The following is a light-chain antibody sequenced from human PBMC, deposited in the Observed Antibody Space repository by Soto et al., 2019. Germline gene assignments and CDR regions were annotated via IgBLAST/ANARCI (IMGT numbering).Light chain of an antibody. CDR2: GAS. V-gene: IGKV3-15*01. CDR1: QSVSSN. J-gene: IGKJ1*01. Sequence: EIVMTQSPATLSVSPGERATLSCRASQSVSSNLAWYQQKPGQAPRLLIYGASTRATGIPARFSGSVSGTEFTLTISRLQSEDFAVYYCQQYNNWPQTFGQGTKVEIK. CDR3: QQYNNWPQT.